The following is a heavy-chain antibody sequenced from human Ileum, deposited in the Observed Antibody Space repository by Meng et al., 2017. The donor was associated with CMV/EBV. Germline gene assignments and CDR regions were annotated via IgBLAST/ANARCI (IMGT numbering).Heavy chain of an antibody. V-gene: IGHV1-18*01. J-gene: IGHJ4*02. Sequence: ASCRTSGYTITYYDICSLRRAPGEERVWIGWNSPDKGDTNYTQKVQGRVTLSTDTSTSTVFMELRGLTFDDTAVYYYTRGGSGSYYFGDFWGQGTLVTVSS. D-gene: IGHD3-10*01. CDR2: NSPDKGDT. CDR1: GYTITYYD. CDR3: TRGGSGSYYFGDF.